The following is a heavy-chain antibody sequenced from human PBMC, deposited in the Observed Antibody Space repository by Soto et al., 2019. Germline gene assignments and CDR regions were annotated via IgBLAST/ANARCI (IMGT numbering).Heavy chain of an antibody. J-gene: IGHJ5*02. CDR2: IYYSGST. V-gene: IGHV4-30-4*01. Sequence: SETLSLTCTVSGVSISSGDYCWSWIRQPPGKGLEWIGYIYYSGSTYYNPSLKSRVTISVDTSKNQFSLKLSSVTAADTAVYYCARQDTAMVTWFDPWGQGTLVTV. CDR1: GVSISSGDYC. CDR3: ARQDTAMVTWFDP. D-gene: IGHD5-18*01.